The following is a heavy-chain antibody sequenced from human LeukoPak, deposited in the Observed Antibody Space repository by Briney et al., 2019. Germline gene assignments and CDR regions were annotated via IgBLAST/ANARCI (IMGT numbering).Heavy chain of an antibody. J-gene: IGHJ4*02. CDR1: GFTFSSYA. Sequence: PGGSLRLSCAASGFTFSSYAMSWVRQAPGRGLEWLSALSSSGGSTYYADSVKGRLTISRDNSKNTLYLQMNSLRAEDTAVYYCAKDRDYYGSGTYRDSIDYWGQGTLVTVSS. D-gene: IGHD3-10*01. CDR3: AKDRDYYGSGTYRDSIDY. CDR2: LSSSGGST. V-gene: IGHV3-23*01.